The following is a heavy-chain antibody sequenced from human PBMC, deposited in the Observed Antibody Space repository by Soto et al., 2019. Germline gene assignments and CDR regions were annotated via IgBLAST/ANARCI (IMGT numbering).Heavy chain of an antibody. J-gene: IGHJ6*03. Sequence: PSETLSLTCTVSGGSISSSSYYWGWIRQPPGKGLEWIGSIYYSGSTYYNPSLKSRVTISVDTSKNQFSLKLSSVTAADTAVYYCARRVDICSSGYYYYYHMGFWGKGTKVPVSS. V-gene: IGHV4-39*01. CDR3: ARRVDICSSGYYYYYHMGF. CDR1: GGSISSSSYY. CDR2: IYYSGST. D-gene: IGHD6-6*01.